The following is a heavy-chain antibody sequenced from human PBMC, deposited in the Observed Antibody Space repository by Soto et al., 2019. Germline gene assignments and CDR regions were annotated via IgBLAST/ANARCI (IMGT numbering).Heavy chain of an antibody. J-gene: IGHJ4*02. D-gene: IGHD2-15*01. CDR1: GFTFSSYG. V-gene: IGHV3-30*18. CDR2: ISYDGSNK. Sequence: QVQLVESGGGVVQPGRSLRLSCAAAGFTFSSYGMHWVRQAPGKGLEWVAVISYDGSNKYYADSVKGRFTISRDNSKNTLHLQTNSLRAEDTAVYYCAKAMSVGADFDYWGQGTVVTVSS. CDR3: AKAMSVGADFDY.